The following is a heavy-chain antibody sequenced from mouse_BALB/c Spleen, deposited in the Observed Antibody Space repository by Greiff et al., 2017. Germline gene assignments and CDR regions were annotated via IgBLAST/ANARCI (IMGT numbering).Heavy chain of an antibody. CDR1: GFTFSSYG. CDR3: ARDSYGSSFFYAMDY. Sequence: EVQRVESGGGLVQPGGSLKLSCAASGFTFSSYGMSWVRQTPDKRLELVATINSNGGSTYYPDSVKGRFTISRYNAKNTLYLQMSSLKSEDTAMYYCARDSYGSSFFYAMDYWGQGTSVTVSA. V-gene: IGHV5-6-3*01. J-gene: IGHJ4*01. CDR2: INSNGGST. D-gene: IGHD1-1*01.